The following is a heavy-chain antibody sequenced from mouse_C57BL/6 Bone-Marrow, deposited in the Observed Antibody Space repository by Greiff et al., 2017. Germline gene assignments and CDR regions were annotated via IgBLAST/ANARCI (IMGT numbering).Heavy chain of an antibody. Sequence: VQVVESGAELARPGASVKLSCKASGYTFTRYGISWVKQRPGQGLEWIGEIYPRNGNTYYNQKFKGKDTLTADKSSSTAYMALRSLTSEDSAVYFCARSVRLLAWFAYGGQGTLVTVSA. CDR2: IYPRNGNT. CDR3: ARSVRLLAWFAY. D-gene: IGHD2-3*01. V-gene: IGHV1-81*01. CDR1: GYTFTRYG. J-gene: IGHJ3*01.